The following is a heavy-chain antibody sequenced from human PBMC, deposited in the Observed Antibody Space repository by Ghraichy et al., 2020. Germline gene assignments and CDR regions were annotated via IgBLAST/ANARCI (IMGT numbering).Heavy chain of an antibody. D-gene: IGHD3-3*01. V-gene: IGHV2-5*02. J-gene: IGHJ4*02. Sequence: SGPTLVKPTQTLTLTCTFSGFSLSTSGVGVGWIRQPPGKALEWLALIYWDDDKRYSPSLKSRLTITKDTSKNQVVLTMTNMDPVDTATYYCAHSYYDFWSGYYSVSPPENNFDYWGQGTLVTVSS. CDR2: IYWDDDK. CDR3: AHSYYDFWSGYYSVSPPENNFDY. CDR1: GFSLSTSGVG.